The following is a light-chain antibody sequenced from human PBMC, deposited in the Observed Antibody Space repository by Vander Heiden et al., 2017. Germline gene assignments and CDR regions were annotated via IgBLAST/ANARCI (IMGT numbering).Light chain of an antibody. CDR3: YSYANSLRDSWV. V-gene: IGLV1-40*01. CDR2: CNS. Sequence: QSVLTQPPSVSGAPGQRVTISCTGSSSNIGAGYEVHWYQQLPGTDPQLRIGCNSNRPSGVPDRFSFSNSGAYDSPAITRLEAEDEAEDDYYSYANSLRDSWVFGGGTKLTVL. J-gene: IGLJ3*02. CDR1: SSNIGAGYE.